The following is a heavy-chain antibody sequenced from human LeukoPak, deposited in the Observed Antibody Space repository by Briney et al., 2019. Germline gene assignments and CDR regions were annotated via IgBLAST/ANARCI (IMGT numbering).Heavy chain of an antibody. V-gene: IGHV3-21*04. CDR2: IITTSNYI. D-gene: IGHD4-11*01. J-gene: IGHJ5*02. CDR1: GFTFSSYS. Sequence: KPGGSLRLSCAASGFTFSSYSMNWVRQAPGKGLEWVSFIITTSNYIYYADSVKGRFTISRDNAKNSLYLQMNSLRAEDTAVYYCAKAGQYGRGHNWFDPWGQGTLVTVSS. CDR3: AKAGQYGRGHNWFDP.